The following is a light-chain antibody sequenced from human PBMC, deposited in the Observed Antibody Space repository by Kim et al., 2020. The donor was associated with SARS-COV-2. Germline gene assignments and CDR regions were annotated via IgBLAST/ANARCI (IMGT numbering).Light chain of an antibody. J-gene: IGLJ3*02. V-gene: IGLV3-1*01. CDR2: QDT. CDR3: QTWDGITAM. CDR1: NLGDKY. Sequence: SYELTQPPSVSVSPGQTASITCSGDNLGDKYACWYQQKPGQSPLLVIYQDTRRPSGIPDRFSGSNSGNTATLTISGTQAMDEADYYCQTWDGITAMFGGG.